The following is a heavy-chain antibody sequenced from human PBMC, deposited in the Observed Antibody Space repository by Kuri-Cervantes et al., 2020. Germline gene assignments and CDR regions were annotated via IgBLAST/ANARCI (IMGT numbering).Heavy chain of an antibody. V-gene: IGHV3-21*06. CDR3: ARAQEGRPFDY. J-gene: IGHJ4*02. CDR2: ISHGSSYI. D-gene: IGHD1-26*01. CDR1: GFSFSYYS. Sequence: GESLKISCAASGFSFSYYSINWVRQVPGKGLEWVSSISHGSSYIYYADSVKGRFTISRDNAKNSVYLQMNSLRAEDTAVYYCARAQEGRPFDYWGQGTLVTVSS.